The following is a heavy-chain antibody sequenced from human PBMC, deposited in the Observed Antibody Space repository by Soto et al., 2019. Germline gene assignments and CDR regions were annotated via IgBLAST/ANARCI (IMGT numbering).Heavy chain of an antibody. D-gene: IGHD3-22*01. J-gene: IGHJ4*02. V-gene: IGHV1-69*06. CDR3: ARDRYYYDSSGYFLDY. CDR2: IIPIFGTA. Sequence: QVQLVQSGAEVKKRGSSVKVSCKASGGTFSSYAISWVRQAPGQGLEWMGGIIPIFGTANYAQKFQGRVTITADKSTSTAYMELSSLRSEDTAVYYCARDRYYYDSSGYFLDYWGQGTLVTVSS. CDR1: GGTFSSYA.